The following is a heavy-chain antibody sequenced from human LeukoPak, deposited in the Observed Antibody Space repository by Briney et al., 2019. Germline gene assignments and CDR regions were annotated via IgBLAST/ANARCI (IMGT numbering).Heavy chain of an antibody. CDR1: GYTFINYG. CDR2: ISAYNGNT. CDR3: ARVGSSGFWFDP. J-gene: IGHJ5*02. V-gene: IGHV1-18*01. Sequence: ASVKVSCKASGYTFINYGISWVRQAPGQGLEWMGWISAYNGNTNYAQKLQGRVTMTTDTSTSTVFMELRSLRTDDTAVYYCARVGSSGFWFDPWGQGTLVTVSS. D-gene: IGHD6-19*01.